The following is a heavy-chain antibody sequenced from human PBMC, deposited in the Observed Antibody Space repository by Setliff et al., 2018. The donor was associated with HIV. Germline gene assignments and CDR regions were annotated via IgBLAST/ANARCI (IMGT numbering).Heavy chain of an antibody. J-gene: IGHJ4*02. D-gene: IGHD6-13*01. CDR1: GFTFSTYG. V-gene: IGHV3-33*06. Sequence: PGGSLRLSCAASGFTFSTYGMHWVRQAPGKGLEWLAVIWYDGSNKYYADSVKGRFTISRDNSKNTLYLQMNSLRAEDTAVYYCAKGPGYSSSWYYFNYWGQGTLVTV. CDR2: IWYDGSNK. CDR3: AKGPGYSSSWYYFNY.